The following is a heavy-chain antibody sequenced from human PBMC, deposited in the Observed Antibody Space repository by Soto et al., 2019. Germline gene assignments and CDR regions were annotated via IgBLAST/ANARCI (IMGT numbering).Heavy chain of an antibody. CDR1: GYIFANYW. Sequence: EVQLVQSGEEVKKTGESLKISCEASGYIFANYWIGWVRQMPGKGLEWMGIIYPGDSDTRYSPSFQGHVTISADKSVNTAYLQWSSLKASDSAMYYCARAPSNGWYQHFDYWGQGTLVTVSS. D-gene: IGHD6-19*01. V-gene: IGHV5-51*01. J-gene: IGHJ4*02. CDR3: ARAPSNGWYQHFDY. CDR2: IYPGDSDT.